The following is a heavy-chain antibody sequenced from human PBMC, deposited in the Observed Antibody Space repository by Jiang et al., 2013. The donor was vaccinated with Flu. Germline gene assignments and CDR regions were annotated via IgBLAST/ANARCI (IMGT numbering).Heavy chain of an antibody. CDR3: ARDLGIRNYFDY. Sequence: QTLSLTCAISGDSVSGNSGAWHWIRRSPSRGLEWLGRTYYRAKWYSDYAVSVRSRITFNPDTSNNQFSLQLSSATPEDTAVYYCARDLGIRNYFDYWGQGTLVTV. CDR1: GDSVSGNSGA. CDR2: TYYRAKWYS. D-gene: IGHD3-16*01. V-gene: IGHV6-1*01. J-gene: IGHJ4*02.